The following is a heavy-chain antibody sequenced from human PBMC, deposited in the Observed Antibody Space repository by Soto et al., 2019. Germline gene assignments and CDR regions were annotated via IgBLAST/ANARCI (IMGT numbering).Heavy chain of an antibody. D-gene: IGHD2-21*02. Sequence: SETLSLTCAVSGGSISSGGYSWSWIRQPPGKGLEWIGYIYHSGSTYYNPSLKSRVTISVDRSKNQFSLKLNSVTAADTAVYCCGGGSGGDLNWFDPWGQGTLVTVSS. CDR1: GGSISSGGYS. J-gene: IGHJ5*02. V-gene: IGHV4-30-2*01. CDR3: GGGSGGDLNWFDP. CDR2: IYHSGST.